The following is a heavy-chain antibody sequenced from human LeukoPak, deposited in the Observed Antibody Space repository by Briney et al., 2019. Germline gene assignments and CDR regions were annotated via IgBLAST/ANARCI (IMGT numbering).Heavy chain of an antibody. J-gene: IGHJ4*02. V-gene: IGHV3-30*18. CDR1: GFPFSDYS. D-gene: IGHD3-22*01. Sequence: PGGSLRLSCAASGFPFSDYSMYWVRQAPGKGLEWLAVISHDGSNKYYADSVKGRITISRDNSKNTVYLQMNSLRDEDTAIYYCAKHSHDGSAPYYEVQLDYWGQGTLVTVSS. CDR3: AKHSHDGSAPYYEVQLDY. CDR2: ISHDGSNK.